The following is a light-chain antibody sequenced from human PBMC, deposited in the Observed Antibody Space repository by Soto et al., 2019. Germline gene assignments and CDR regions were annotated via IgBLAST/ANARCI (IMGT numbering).Light chain of an antibody. V-gene: IGLV1-44*01. Sequence: QAVVTQPPSASGTPGQGVTISCSGSSSNIGTNTVNWCQQLPGTAPKLLIYSNNQRPSGVPDRFSGSKSGTSASLAISGLQSEDEADYYCAAWDDSLNGVVFGGGTKLTVL. CDR3: AAWDDSLNGVV. CDR2: SNN. CDR1: SSNIGTNT. J-gene: IGLJ2*01.